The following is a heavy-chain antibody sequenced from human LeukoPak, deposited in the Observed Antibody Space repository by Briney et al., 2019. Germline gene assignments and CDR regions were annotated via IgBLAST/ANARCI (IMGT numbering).Heavy chain of an antibody. J-gene: IGHJ4*02. Sequence: SVKVSCKASVGTFSSYAISWVRQAPGQGLERMGGIIPIFGTANYAQKFQGRVTITTDESTSTAYMELSSLRSEDTAVYYCARMDGYNRIFDYWGQGTLVTVSS. CDR3: ARMDGYNRIFDY. V-gene: IGHV1-69*05. D-gene: IGHD5-24*01. CDR1: VGTFSSYA. CDR2: IIPIFGTA.